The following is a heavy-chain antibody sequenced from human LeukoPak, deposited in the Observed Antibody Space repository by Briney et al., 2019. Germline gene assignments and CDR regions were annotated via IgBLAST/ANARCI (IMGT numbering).Heavy chain of an antibody. CDR3: AKDVESHVRGIFNYYYYGMDV. J-gene: IGHJ6*02. D-gene: IGHD3-10*01. V-gene: IGHV3-53*01. CDR2: IYSGGST. Sequence: GGSLRLSCAASGFTVSSNYMSWVRQAPGKGLEWVSVIYSGGSTYYADSVKGRFTISRHNSKNTLYLQVNSLRAEDTAVYYCAKDVESHVRGIFNYYYYGMDVWGQGTTVTVSS. CDR1: GFTVSSNY.